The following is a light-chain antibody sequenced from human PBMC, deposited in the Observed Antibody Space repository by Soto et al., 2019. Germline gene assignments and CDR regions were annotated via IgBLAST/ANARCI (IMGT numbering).Light chain of an antibody. Sequence: EVVFTQSPATLSLSPGESATLSCRTSHSDSDYLAWYQQKPGQAPRILIYDASKRDTGIPARFSGGGSETDFTLTISSLEPEDFAVYYCQQRADWPPRWAFGQGTKVDI. CDR2: DAS. J-gene: IGKJ1*01. V-gene: IGKV3-11*01. CDR3: QQRADWPPRWA. CDR1: HSDSDY.